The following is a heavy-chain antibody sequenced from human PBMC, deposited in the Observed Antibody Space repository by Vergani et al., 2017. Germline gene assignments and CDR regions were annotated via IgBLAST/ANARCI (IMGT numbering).Heavy chain of an antibody. CDR2: VDPEDGET. D-gene: IGHD2-21*02. V-gene: IGHV1-69-2*01. J-gene: IGHJ6*02. CDR3: ATPQTVTAGDMEV. CDR1: GYTFTDHY. Sequence: EVQLVQSGAEVKKPGATMKISCKVSGYTFTDHYMHWVKQAPGKGLEWMGLVDPEDGETIYAGKFKGRVTIAADTSTDTAHLELSSLRSEDTAVYYCATPQTVTAGDMEVWGQGTTVIVSS.